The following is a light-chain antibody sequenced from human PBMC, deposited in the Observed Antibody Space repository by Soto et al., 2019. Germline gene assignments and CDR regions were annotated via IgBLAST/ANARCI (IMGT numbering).Light chain of an antibody. CDR2: NAS. CDR3: QQYNSYST. V-gene: IGKV1-5*03. CDR1: QSISSW. Sequence: DIQMTQSPSTLSASVGDRVTLTCRASQSISSWLAWYQQKPGKAPKLLIYNASSSQSGVPSRFSGSGSGTDFTLTISLLQPDDSATYCYQQYNSYSTFGQGTKVEIK. J-gene: IGKJ1*01.